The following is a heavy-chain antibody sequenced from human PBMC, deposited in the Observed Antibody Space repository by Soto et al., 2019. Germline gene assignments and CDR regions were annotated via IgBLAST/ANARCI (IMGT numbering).Heavy chain of an antibody. CDR1: GFTFTSSA. CDR2: IVVGSGNT. D-gene: IGHD3-22*01. J-gene: IGHJ5*02. V-gene: IGHV1-58*01. Sequence: AASVKVSCKASGFTFTSSAVQWVRQARGQRLEWIGWIVVGSGNTNYAQKFQERVTITRDMSTSTAYMELSSLRSEDTAVYYCAAEPTYYYDSSGPRPWGQGTLVTVSS. CDR3: AAEPTYYYDSSGPRP.